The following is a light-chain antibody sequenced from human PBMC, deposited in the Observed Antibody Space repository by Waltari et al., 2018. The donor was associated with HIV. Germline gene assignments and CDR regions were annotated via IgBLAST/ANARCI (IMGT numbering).Light chain of an antibody. J-gene: IGLJ1*01. Sequence: QSALTQPASVSGSPGQSITISCNGSNSDIGAFDFVSWYQQHPGKAPRLIIYDVNSRPSGISGRCSGSKSVNTASLTIYGLQAEDEAEYFCGSYSGTTTLGVFGTGTTVTVL. CDR3: GSYSGTTTLGV. CDR2: DVN. V-gene: IGLV2-14*03. CDR1: NSDIGAFDF.